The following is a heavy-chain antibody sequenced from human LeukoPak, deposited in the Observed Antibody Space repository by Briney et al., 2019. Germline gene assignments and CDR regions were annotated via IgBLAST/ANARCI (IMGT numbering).Heavy chain of an antibody. V-gene: IGHV4-38-2*01. Sequence: SETLSLTCGVSNFSISNGYYWGWIRQAPGKGLEWIATIYHTGSIYYNPSLMSRFTISVDTSKNQFSLKVTSVTAADTAVYYCARAGSGKHSHFDYWGQGTLVIVSS. CDR2: IYHTGSI. CDR1: NFSISNGYY. CDR3: ARAGSGKHSHFDY. D-gene: IGHD1-26*01. J-gene: IGHJ4*02.